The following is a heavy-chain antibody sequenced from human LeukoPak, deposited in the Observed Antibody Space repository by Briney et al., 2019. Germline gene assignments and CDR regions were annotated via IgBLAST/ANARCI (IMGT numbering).Heavy chain of an antibody. CDR2: LYSGGSP. D-gene: IGHD1-26*01. J-gene: IGHJ3*02. Sequence: GGSLRPSCAASGFSVSSNYMSWVRQAPGKGLEWVSILYSGGSPYYAESVKGRFTISRDNSKNTLFLQMNNLGAEDTAIYYCARVVLGVVGTSYDAFDIWGQGTMVTVSS. CDR1: GFSVSSNY. V-gene: IGHV3-66*01. CDR3: ARVVLGVVGTSYDAFDI.